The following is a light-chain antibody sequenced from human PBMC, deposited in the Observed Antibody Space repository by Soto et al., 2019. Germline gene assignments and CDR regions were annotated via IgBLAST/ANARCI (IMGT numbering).Light chain of an antibody. Sequence: MTQSPSSVSASVGDRATLSCRASQSISSNLAWYQQKPGQAPRLLMFRTSSRATGFPARFSGSGSGTEFNLTISSLQSEDFGVYYCQQYNNWPRATFGGGTKVDI. V-gene: IGKV3-15*01. CDR3: QQYNNWPRAT. CDR1: QSISSN. CDR2: RTS. J-gene: IGKJ4*01.